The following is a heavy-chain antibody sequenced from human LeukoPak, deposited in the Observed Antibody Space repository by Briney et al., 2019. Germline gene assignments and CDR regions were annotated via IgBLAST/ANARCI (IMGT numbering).Heavy chain of an antibody. CDR1: GYTFTTYY. CDR3: ARQKVECELLPWSAFDI. V-gene: IGHV1-46*01. D-gene: IGHD1-26*01. CDR2: INPSGGST. Sequence: VSVKVPCKASGYTFTTYYMHWVRQARGQGLEWMGIINPSGGSTTYAQKFQGRVTMTRDTSTSTVYMDLSSLRSEDTAVYYCARQKVECELLPWSAFDIWGQGTMVTVSS. J-gene: IGHJ3*02.